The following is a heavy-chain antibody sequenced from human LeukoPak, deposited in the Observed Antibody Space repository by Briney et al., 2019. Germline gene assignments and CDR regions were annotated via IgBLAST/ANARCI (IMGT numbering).Heavy chain of an antibody. J-gene: IGHJ3*01. Sequence: GGSLRLSCAASGFTFSNYWMNWIRQAPGKGLEWVASINSDGSEGYYADVVKGRFTISRDNAKNSLYLQINSLRAEDTAVYNCARSSYSSSSSVWGQGTMVTVSS. CDR3: ARSSYSSSSSV. CDR1: GFTFSNYW. CDR2: INSDGSEG. V-gene: IGHV3-7*03. D-gene: IGHD6-6*01.